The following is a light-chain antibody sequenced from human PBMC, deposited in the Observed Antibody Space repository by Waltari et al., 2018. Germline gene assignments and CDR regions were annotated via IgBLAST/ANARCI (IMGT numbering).Light chain of an antibody. CDR3: CSYAGSGTFV. CDR1: SSDVGSYNI. Sequence: QSALTKPASVSGSPGQSITISCTGTSSDVGSYNIVYWYQQYPGKAPKLMIHEVSKRPSGVSNRFSGSKSGNTASLTISGLQAEDEADYYCCSYAGSGTFVFGTGTKVTVL. CDR2: EVS. V-gene: IGLV2-23*02. J-gene: IGLJ1*01.